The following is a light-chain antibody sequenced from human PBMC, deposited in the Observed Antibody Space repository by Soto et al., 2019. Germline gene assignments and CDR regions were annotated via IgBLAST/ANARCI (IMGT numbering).Light chain of an antibody. CDR1: QSVSSSY. CDR3: QQYGSSPRT. V-gene: IGKV3-20*01. CDR2: GAS. Sequence: EVVMTQSPPTLSVAPGERATLSCRASQSVSSSYLAWYQQKPGQAPRLLIYGASSRATGIPDRFSGSGSGTDFTLTISRLEPEDFAVYYCQQYGSSPRTFGQGTKVDI. J-gene: IGKJ1*01.